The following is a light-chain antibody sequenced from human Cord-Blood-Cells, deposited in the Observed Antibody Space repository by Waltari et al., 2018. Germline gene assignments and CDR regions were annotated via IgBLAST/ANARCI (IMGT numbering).Light chain of an antibody. CDR1: SSDVGGYNY. V-gene: IGLV2-14*01. J-gene: IGLJ1*01. CDR2: EVS. CDR3: SSYTSSSTLYV. Sequence: QSALTQPASVSGPPGQSLTISCTGTSSDVGGYNYVSRYQQHPGKAPKLMIYEVSNRPSGVSNRFSGSKSGNTASLTISGLQAEDEADYYCSSYTSSSTLYVFGTGTKVTVL.